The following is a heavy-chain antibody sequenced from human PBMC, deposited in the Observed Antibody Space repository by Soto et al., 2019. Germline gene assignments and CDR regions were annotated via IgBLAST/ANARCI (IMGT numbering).Heavy chain of an antibody. CDR1: GLTLSNAW. V-gene: IGHV3-15*07. CDR3: TKGRYLEWFLSGGGEES. Sequence: PGGSLRLSCAASGLTLSNAWMNWVRQAPGKGLEWVGRIKSKTDGGTTDYAAPVKGRFTISRDQSKNTIYLQMDSLRVEDTALYYCTKGRYLEWFLSGGGEESWGRGTLVTVSS. J-gene: IGHJ5*02. D-gene: IGHD3-3*01. CDR2: IKSKTDGGTT.